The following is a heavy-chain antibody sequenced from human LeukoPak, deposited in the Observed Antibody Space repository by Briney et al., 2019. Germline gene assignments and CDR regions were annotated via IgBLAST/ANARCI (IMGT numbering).Heavy chain of an antibody. CDR1: GFTFSSYE. CDR2: ISSSGGST. CDR3: AKCMVRGGNDAFDI. J-gene: IGHJ3*02. D-gene: IGHD3-10*01. V-gene: IGHV3-23*01. Sequence: GGSLRLSCAASGFTFSSYEMNWVRQAPGKGLEWVSYISSSGGSTYYADSVKGRFTISRDNSKNTLYLQMNSLRAEDTAVYYCAKCMVRGGNDAFDIWGQGTMVTVSS.